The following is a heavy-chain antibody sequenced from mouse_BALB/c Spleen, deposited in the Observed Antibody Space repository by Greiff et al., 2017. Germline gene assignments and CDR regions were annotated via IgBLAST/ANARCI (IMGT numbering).Heavy chain of an antibody. J-gene: IGHJ4*01. V-gene: IGHV7-3*02. CDR3: ARDNLYYAMDY. CDR2: IRNKANGYTT. CDR1: GFTFTDYY. Sequence: EVKLVESGGGLVQPGGSLRLSCATSGFTFTDYYMSWVRQPPGKALEWLGFIRNKANGYTTEYSASVKGRFTISRDNSQSILYLQMNTLRAEDSATYYCARDNLYYAMDYWGQGTSVTVSS.